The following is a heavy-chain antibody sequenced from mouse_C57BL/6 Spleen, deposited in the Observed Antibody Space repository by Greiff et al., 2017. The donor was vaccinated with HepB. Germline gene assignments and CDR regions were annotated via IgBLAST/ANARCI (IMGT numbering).Heavy chain of an antibody. V-gene: IGHV1-54*01. J-gene: IGHJ2*01. CDR1: GYAFTNYL. CDR3: ARRGYGNYLGYFDY. Sequence: VQLQRSGAELVRPGTSVKVSCKASGYAFTNYLIEWVKQRPGQGLEWIGVINPGSGGTNYNEKFKGKATLTADKSSSTAYMQLSSLTSEDSAVYFCARRGYGNYLGYFDYWGQGTTLTVSS. D-gene: IGHD2-10*02. CDR2: INPGSGGT.